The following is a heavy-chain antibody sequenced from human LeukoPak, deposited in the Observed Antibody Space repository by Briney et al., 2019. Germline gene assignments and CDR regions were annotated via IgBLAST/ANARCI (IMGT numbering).Heavy chain of an antibody. CDR2: IYYSGST. CDR1: GGSISSYY. J-gene: IGHJ4*02. Sequence: SETPSLTCTVSGGSISSYYWSWIRQPPGKGLEWIGYIYYSGSTNYNPSLKSRVTISVDTSKNQFSLELSSVTAADTAVYYCARGYSSGWFDYWGQGTLVTVSS. D-gene: IGHD6-19*01. V-gene: IGHV4-59*01. CDR3: ARGYSSGWFDY.